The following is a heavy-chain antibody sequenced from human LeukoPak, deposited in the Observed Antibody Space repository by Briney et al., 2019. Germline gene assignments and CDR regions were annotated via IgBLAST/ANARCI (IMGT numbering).Heavy chain of an antibody. CDR2: IFHSGNT. J-gene: IGHJ4*02. V-gene: IGHV4-38-2*01. D-gene: IGHD2-2*01. Sequence: KPSETLSLTCAVSGYSISSGYYWGWIRQPPGKGLEWIGSIFHSGNTFYNPSLKSRVTISVDTSKNQFSLKLNSMTAADTAIYYCARHQEGIVVVPTAREPFDYWGQGTLVTVSS. CDR1: GYSISSGYY. CDR3: ARHQEGIVVVPTAREPFDY.